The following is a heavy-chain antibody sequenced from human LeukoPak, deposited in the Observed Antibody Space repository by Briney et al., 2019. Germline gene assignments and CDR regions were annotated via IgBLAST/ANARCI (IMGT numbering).Heavy chain of an antibody. Sequence: GGSLRLSCAASGFTFSSYAINWVRQAPGKGLEWVSTVTGSGGSTYYADSVKGRLTISRDNSKNTLYLQMNSLRAEDTAVYYCARATKTTVTSSSMGYWGQGTLVTVSS. V-gene: IGHV3-23*01. D-gene: IGHD4-17*01. CDR1: GFTFSSYA. CDR2: VTGSGGST. CDR3: ARATKTTVTSSSMGY. J-gene: IGHJ4*02.